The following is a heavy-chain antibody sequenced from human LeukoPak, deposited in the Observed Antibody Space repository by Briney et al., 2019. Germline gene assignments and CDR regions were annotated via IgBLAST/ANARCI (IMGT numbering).Heavy chain of an antibody. J-gene: IGHJ3*02. D-gene: IGHD3-22*01. CDR3: ARGTLRDFLGRTMIVVVTDAFDI. CDR1: GGSISSGGYY. Sequence: TLSLTCTFSGGSISSGGYYWSWIRQHPGKGLEWIGYIYYSGSTYYNPPLKSRVTISADTSKNQFSLKLSSVTAADTAVYYCARGTLRDFLGRTMIVVVTDAFDIWGQGTMVTVSS. CDR2: IYYSGST. V-gene: IGHV4-31*03.